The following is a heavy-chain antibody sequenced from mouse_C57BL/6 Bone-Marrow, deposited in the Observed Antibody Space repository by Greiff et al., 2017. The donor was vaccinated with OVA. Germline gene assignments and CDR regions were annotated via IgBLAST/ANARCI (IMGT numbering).Heavy chain of an antibody. CDR1: GFTFSSYG. Sequence: EVQVVESGGDLVKPGGSLKLSCAASGFTFSSYGMAWVRQTPDKRLEWVATISSGGSYTYYPDSVKGRFTISRDNAKNTLYLQMSSLKSEDTAMYYCARHDDYYGSSYGYAMDYWGQGTSVTVSS. CDR3: ARHDDYYGSSYGYAMDY. D-gene: IGHD1-1*01. J-gene: IGHJ4*01. CDR2: ISSGGSYT. V-gene: IGHV5-6*01.